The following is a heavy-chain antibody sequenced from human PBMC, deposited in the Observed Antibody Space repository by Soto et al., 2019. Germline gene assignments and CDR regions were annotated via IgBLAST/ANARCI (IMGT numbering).Heavy chain of an antibody. CDR2: ISPHTGNT. J-gene: IGHJ4*02. CDR3: AMYGRSASGY. Sequence: QVQLLQSGAEVKKPGASVKVSCKTSGYTFTSYDLTWVRQAHGQGLEWVGWISPHTGNTDYTPTLQDRVTMTEDISTVTAYMALRSRIFGDIAVYYCAMYGRSASGYRRQG. D-gene: IGHD2-8*01. V-gene: IGHV1-18*03. CDR1: GYTFTSYD.